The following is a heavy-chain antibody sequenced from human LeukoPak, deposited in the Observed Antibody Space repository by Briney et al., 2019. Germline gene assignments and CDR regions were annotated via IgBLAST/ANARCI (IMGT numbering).Heavy chain of an antibody. V-gene: IGHV4-39*07. CDR3: ATGYRPDY. CDR1: GGSISSSTYY. J-gene: IGHJ4*02. CDR2: INHSGST. D-gene: IGHD5-18*01. Sequence: SETLSLTCTVSGGSISSSTYYWSWIRQPPGKGLEWIGEINHSGSTNYNPSLKGRVTISVDTSKNQFSLKLSPVTAADTAVYYCATGYRPDYWGQGTLVTVSS.